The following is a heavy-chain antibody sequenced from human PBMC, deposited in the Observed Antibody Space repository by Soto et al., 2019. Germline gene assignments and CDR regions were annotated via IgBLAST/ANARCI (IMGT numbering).Heavy chain of an antibody. D-gene: IGHD6-13*01. CDR2: MNPNSGNT. Sequence: ASVKVSCKASGYTFTSYDINWVRQATGQGLEWIGWMNPNSGNTGYAQKFQGRDTMTRNTSISTAYMELSSLRSEDTAVYYCARKGSSSWYNYYYYYYMDVSGKGTTVTVSS. CDR3: ARKGSSSWYNYYYYYYMDV. V-gene: IGHV1-8*01. J-gene: IGHJ6*03. CDR1: GYTFTSYD.